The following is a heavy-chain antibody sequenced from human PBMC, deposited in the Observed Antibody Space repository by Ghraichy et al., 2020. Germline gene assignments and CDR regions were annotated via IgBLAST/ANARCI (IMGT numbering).Heavy chain of an antibody. CDR2: FDPEDGET. CDR1: GYTLTELS. Sequence: ASVKVSCKVSGYTLTELSMHWVRQAPGKGLEWMGGFDPEDGETIYAQKFQGRVTMTEDTSTDTAYMELSSLRSEDTAVYYCAGSSFGDYVHYYGMDVWGQGPTVTVSS. V-gene: IGHV1-24*01. J-gene: IGHJ6*02. D-gene: IGHD4-17*01. CDR3: AGSSFGDYVHYYGMDV.